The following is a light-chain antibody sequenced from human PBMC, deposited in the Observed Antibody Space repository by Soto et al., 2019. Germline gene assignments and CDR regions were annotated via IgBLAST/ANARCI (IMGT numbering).Light chain of an antibody. V-gene: IGKV3-20*01. CDR1: QSVSSIS. Sequence: EIELTQSPGTLSLSPGERATLSCRASQSVSSISLAWYQQKPGQAPRLLIYGASSRAAGIPDRFSGSGSGTDFTLTISRLEPEDFAVYYCQQGGSSPFWTF. CDR2: GAS. J-gene: IGKJ1*01. CDR3: QQGGSSPFWT.